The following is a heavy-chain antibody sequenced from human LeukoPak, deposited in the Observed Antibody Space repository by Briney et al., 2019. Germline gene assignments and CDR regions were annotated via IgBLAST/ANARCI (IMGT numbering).Heavy chain of an antibody. Sequence: GGSLRLSCAASGFTFSSYGMHWVRQAPGKGLEWVAVISYDGSNKYCADSVKGRFTISRDNSKNTLYLQMNSLRAEDTAVYYCAKEGPALGYSSSWYEGYYGMDVWGQGTTVTVSS. J-gene: IGHJ6*02. CDR3: AKEGPALGYSSSWYEGYYGMDV. CDR1: GFTFSSYG. V-gene: IGHV3-30*18. CDR2: ISYDGSNK. D-gene: IGHD6-13*01.